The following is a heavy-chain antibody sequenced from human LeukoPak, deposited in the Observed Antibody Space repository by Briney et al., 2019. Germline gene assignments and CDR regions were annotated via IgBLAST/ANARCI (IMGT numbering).Heavy chain of an antibody. J-gene: IGHJ4*02. D-gene: IGHD3-22*01. Sequence: QPGGSLRLSCAASGFTFDDYAMRWVRQAPGNGLEWVSGISWNSGSIGYADSVKGRFTISRDNAKNSLYLQMNSLRAEDTALYYCAKDIYYDSSGLDYWGQGTLVTVSS. CDR2: ISWNSGSI. V-gene: IGHV3-9*01. CDR1: GFTFDDYA. CDR3: AKDIYYDSSGLDY.